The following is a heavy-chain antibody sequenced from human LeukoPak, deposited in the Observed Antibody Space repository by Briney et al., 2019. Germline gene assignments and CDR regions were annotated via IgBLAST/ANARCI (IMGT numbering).Heavy chain of an antibody. CDR3: ATSPRGYCSSTSCYVSRYAFDI. CDR2: IDPSDSYT. Sequence: GESLRISCKGSGYSFTSYWISWVRQMPGKGLEGIGRIDPSDSYTNYSPSFQGHVTISADMSISTAYLQWSSLKASDTAMYYCATSPRGYCSSTSCYVSRYAFDIWGQGTMVTVSS. D-gene: IGHD2-2*01. J-gene: IGHJ3*02. CDR1: GYSFTSYW. V-gene: IGHV5-10-1*01.